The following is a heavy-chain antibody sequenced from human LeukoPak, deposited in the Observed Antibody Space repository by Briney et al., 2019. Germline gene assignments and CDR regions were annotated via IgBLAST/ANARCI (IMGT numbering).Heavy chain of an antibody. Sequence: PSETLSLTCTVSGGSISSYYWSWIRQPPGKGLEWIGYIYYSGSTNYNPSLKSRVTISVDTSKNQFSLKLSSVTAADTAVYYCAKSPNPLYYDILTGRIYYFDYWGQGTLVTVSS. CDR2: IYYSGST. V-gene: IGHV4-59*01. CDR3: AKSPNPLYYDILTGRIYYFDY. D-gene: IGHD3-9*01. CDR1: GGSISSYY. J-gene: IGHJ4*02.